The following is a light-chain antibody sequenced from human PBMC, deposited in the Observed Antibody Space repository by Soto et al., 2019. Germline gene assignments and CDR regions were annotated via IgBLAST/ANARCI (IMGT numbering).Light chain of an antibody. CDR1: SSDVGGYNY. CDR3: SSYISSSTLNV. Sequence: QSVLTQPASVSGSPGQSITISCTGTSSDVGGYNYVSWYQQHPGKAPKLMIYDVSKRPSGVSNRFSGSKSGNTVSLTISGLQAEDKADYYCSSYISSSTLNVFGTGTKVTVL. CDR2: DVS. J-gene: IGLJ1*01. V-gene: IGLV2-14*01.